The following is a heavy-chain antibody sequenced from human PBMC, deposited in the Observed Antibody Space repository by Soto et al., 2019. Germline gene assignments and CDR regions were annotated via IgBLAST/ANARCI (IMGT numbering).Heavy chain of an antibody. J-gene: IGHJ6*02. CDR2: IKQAGSQQ. D-gene: IGHD3-10*01. CDR1: GFTFSNFW. Sequence: PGRSLRLSCAGSGFTFSNFWTTWVRQTPGKGLEWVANIKQAGSQQYYVDSVKGRFTISRENTRNSLSLQMNILRDEDTAGNYCTTAFAYSGGSGSYYRVYFYYANDVWDRETTVAV. CDR3: TTAFAYSGGSGSYYRVYFYYANDV. V-gene: IGHV3-7*01.